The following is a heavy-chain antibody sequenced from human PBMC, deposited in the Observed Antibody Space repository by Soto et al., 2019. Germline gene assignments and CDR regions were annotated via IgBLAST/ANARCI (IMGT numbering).Heavy chain of an antibody. CDR3: ARQIYDSDTGPNFQYYFDS. V-gene: IGHV5-10-1*01. J-gene: IGHJ4*02. Sequence: GESRKISCKGSGYSFAGYWITWVRQKPGKGLEWMGRLDPSDSQTYYSPSFRGHVTISVTKSITTVFLQWSSLRASDTAMYYCARQIYDSDTGPNFQYYFDSWGQGTPVTVSS. CDR1: GYSFAGYW. CDR2: LDPSDSQT. D-gene: IGHD3-22*01.